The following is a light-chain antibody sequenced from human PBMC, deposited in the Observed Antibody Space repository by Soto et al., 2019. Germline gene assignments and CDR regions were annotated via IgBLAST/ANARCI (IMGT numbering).Light chain of an antibody. CDR3: QQYGSSSWT. CDR1: QTVTSNF. V-gene: IGKV3-20*01. J-gene: IGKJ1*01. Sequence: EIVLTQSPDTLSLSPGGRATLSCRASQTVTSNFLAWYQEKPGQAPRLLIYGASSRATGIPDRFSGSGSGTEFTLTISRLEPEDFAVYYCQQYGSSSWTFGQGTKVDIK. CDR2: GAS.